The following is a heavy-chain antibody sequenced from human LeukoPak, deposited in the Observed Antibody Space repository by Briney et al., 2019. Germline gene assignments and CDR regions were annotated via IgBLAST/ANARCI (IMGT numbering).Heavy chain of an antibody. CDR3: AGITMVRGPIDY. Sequence: SETLSLTCTVSGGSISSYYRSWIRQPPGKGLEWIGYIYYSGSTNYNPSLKSRVTISVDTSKNQFSLKLSSVTAADTAVYYCAGITMVRGPIDYWGQGTLVTVSS. CDR2: IYYSGST. J-gene: IGHJ4*02. D-gene: IGHD3-10*01. V-gene: IGHV4-59*08. CDR1: GGSISSYY.